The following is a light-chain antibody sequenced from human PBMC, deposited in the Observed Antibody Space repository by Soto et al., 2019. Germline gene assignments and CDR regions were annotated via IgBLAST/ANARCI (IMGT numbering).Light chain of an antibody. J-gene: IGKJ5*01. Sequence: EIVLTQSPGTLSLSPGEIATLSCRASQSVSSYLAWYQQKPGQAPRLLIYDASNRATGIPARFSGSGSGTDFTLTISSLEPEDFAVYYCQQRSNWITFGQGTRLEI. CDR1: QSVSSY. CDR3: QQRSNWIT. V-gene: IGKV3-11*01. CDR2: DAS.